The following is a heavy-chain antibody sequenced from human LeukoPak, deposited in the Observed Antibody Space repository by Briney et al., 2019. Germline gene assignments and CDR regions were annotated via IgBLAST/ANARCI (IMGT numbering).Heavy chain of an antibody. J-gene: IGHJ4*02. CDR2: IYYSGST. D-gene: IGHD5-24*01. CDR1: GGSISGSSYY. V-gene: IGHV4-39*01. Sequence: SETLSLTCTVSGGSISGSSYYWGWIRQPPGKGLEWIGSIYYSGSTYYNPSLKSRVTISVDTSKNQFSLKLSSVTAADTAVYYCARGLRTRDGYNYRWLSGYYFDYWGQGTLVTVSS. CDR3: ARGLRTRDGYNYRWLSGYYFDY.